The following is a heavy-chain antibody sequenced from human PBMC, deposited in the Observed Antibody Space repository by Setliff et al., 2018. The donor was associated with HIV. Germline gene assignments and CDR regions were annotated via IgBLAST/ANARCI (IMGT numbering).Heavy chain of an antibody. J-gene: IGHJ5*02. CDR3: ATRHPATTLTTYWFDP. D-gene: IGHD4-17*01. Sequence: SETLSLTCAVYGGSFSGYYWSWIRQPPGKGLEWIGEINHSGSTNYNPSLKSRVTISVDTSKNQLSLKLSSVTAADTAVYYCATRHPATTLTTYWFDPWGEGTLVTVSS. CDR2: INHSGST. V-gene: IGHV4-34*01. CDR1: GGSFSGYY.